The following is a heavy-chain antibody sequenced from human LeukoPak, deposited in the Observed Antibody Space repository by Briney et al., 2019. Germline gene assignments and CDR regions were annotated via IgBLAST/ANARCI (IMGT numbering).Heavy chain of an antibody. Sequence: SSVTVSCMASGGTFSSYAISWVRQAPGQGLEWMGGIIPIFGTANYAQKFQGRVTITADESTSTAYMELSSLRSEDTAVYYCASFRADARSYYDFWSGYYIGYFDYWGQGTLVTVSS. V-gene: IGHV1-69*13. J-gene: IGHJ4*02. CDR3: ASFRADARSYYDFWSGYYIGYFDY. D-gene: IGHD3-3*01. CDR2: IIPIFGTA. CDR1: GGTFSSYA.